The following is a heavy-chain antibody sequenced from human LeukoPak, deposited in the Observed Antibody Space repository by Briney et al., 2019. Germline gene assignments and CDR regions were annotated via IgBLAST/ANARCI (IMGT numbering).Heavy chain of an antibody. CDR3: ARHERGIVGATDLDY. D-gene: IGHD1-26*01. Sequence: SETLSLTCAVYGGSFSGYYWSWIRQPPGKGLEWIGEINHSGSTNYNPSLKSRVTISVDTSKNQFSLKLSSVTAADTAVYYCARHERGIVGATDLDYWGQGTLVTVSS. CDR1: GGSFSGYY. CDR2: INHSGST. J-gene: IGHJ4*02. V-gene: IGHV4-34*01.